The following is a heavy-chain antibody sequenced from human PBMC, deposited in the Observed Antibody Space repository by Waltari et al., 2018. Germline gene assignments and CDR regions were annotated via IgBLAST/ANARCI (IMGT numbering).Heavy chain of an antibody. Sequence: QVQLVQSGAEVKKPGASVKVSCKASGYTFTSYDINWVRQATGQGLEWMGWMNPNSGNTGYAQKFQGRVTMTRNTSISTAYMERSSLRSEDTAVYYCARVGAYYDFWSGYKSDYYYYYMDVWGKGTTVTVSS. J-gene: IGHJ6*03. D-gene: IGHD3-3*01. CDR2: MNPNSGNT. CDR1: GYTFTSYD. V-gene: IGHV1-8*01. CDR3: ARVGAYYDFWSGYKSDYYYYYMDV.